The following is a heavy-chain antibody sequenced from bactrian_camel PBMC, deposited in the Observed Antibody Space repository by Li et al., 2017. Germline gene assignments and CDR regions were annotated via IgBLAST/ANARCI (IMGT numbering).Heavy chain of an antibody. J-gene: IGHJ4*01. V-gene: IGHV3S53*01. CDR2: ISSHGIT. D-gene: IGHD3*01. Sequence: HVQLVESGGGSVQAGGTLNLSCVASGISFSNCGMGWYRQAPGKERELVSSISSHGITIYAESVKGRFTISQDNDKNTLYLQMNSLKTEDTAKYFCTSDIKPRPRFNWCSDYWGQGTQVTVS. CDR3: TSDIKPRPRFNWCSDY. CDR1: GISFSNCG.